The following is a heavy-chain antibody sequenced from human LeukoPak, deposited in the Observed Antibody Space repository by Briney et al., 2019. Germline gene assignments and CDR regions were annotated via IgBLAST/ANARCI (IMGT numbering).Heavy chain of an antibody. Sequence: GGSLRLSCAASGSTFSSYAMSWVRQAPGKGLEWVSAISGSGGSTYYADSVKGRFTISRDNSKNTLYLQMNSLRAEDTAVYYCASAMYYDYVWGSYRDAFDIWGQGTMVTVSS. V-gene: IGHV3-23*01. CDR1: GSTFSSYA. CDR2: ISGSGGST. J-gene: IGHJ3*02. CDR3: ASAMYYDYVWGSYRDAFDI. D-gene: IGHD3-16*02.